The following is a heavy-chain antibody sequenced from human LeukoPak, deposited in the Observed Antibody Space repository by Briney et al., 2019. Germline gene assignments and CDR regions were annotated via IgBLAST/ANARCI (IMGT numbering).Heavy chain of an antibody. D-gene: IGHD2-2*02. Sequence: PGRSLRLSCAASGFTFSSYGMHWVRQARGKGLEWVAGIWYDGSNKYYADSVKGRFTISRDNSKNTLYLQMNSLRAEDTAVYYCARDGHCSSTSCYTTGFDYWGQGTLVTVSS. V-gene: IGHV3-33*01. CDR2: IWYDGSNK. CDR3: ARDGHCSSTSCYTTGFDY. J-gene: IGHJ4*02. CDR1: GFTFSSYG.